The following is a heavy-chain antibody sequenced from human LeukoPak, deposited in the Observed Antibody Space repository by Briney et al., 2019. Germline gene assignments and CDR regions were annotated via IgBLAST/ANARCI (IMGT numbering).Heavy chain of an antibody. CDR1: GFTFSSYG. CDR2: TRYDGSNK. D-gene: IGHD1-26*01. CDR3: AKGHGWEASYHYYYMDV. J-gene: IGHJ6*03. V-gene: IGHV3-30*02. Sequence: GGSLRLSCAASGFTFSSYGMYWVRQAPGKGLEWVAFTRYDGSNKYYADSVKGRFTISRDNSKNTLYLKMNSLRAEDTAVYYCAKGHGWEASYHYYYMDVWGKGTTVTISS.